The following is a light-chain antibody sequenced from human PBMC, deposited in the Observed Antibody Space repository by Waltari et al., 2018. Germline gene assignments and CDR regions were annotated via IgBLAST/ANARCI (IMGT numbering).Light chain of an antibody. CDR3: QQRRDWPLT. Sequence: DIVLTQSPAILSLSPGERATLSCRASQSVTNYLAWYQQKPGHAPKLLIYATSNRATGIPARFSGSGFGTDFTLTISSLEPEDFAVYYCQQRRDWPLTFGGGTKVEIK. V-gene: IGKV3-11*01. J-gene: IGKJ4*01. CDR2: ATS. CDR1: QSVTNY.